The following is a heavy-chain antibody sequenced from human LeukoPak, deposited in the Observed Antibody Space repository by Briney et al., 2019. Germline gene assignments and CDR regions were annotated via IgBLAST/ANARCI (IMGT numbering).Heavy chain of an antibody. J-gene: IGHJ4*02. V-gene: IGHV4-59*08. D-gene: IGHD5-12*01. Sequence: PSETLSLTCTVSGGSISSYYWSWIRQPPGKGLEWIGYICYSGSTNYNPSLKSRVTISVDTSKNQFSLKVNSVTAADTAVYYCARQSQYSGYQAPDYWGQGTLVTVSS. CDR1: GGSISSYY. CDR3: ARQSQYSGYQAPDY. CDR2: ICYSGST.